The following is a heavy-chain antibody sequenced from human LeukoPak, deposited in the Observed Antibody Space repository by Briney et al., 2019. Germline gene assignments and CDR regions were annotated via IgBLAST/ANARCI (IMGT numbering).Heavy chain of an antibody. CDR3: ATQHTLWSPLDC. CDR2: IQPDGSEI. CDR1: GFTFSAYW. V-gene: IGHV3-7*01. D-gene: IGHD3-10*01. Sequence: GGSLRLSCAASGFTFSAYWMNWVRQAPGRGLELVANIQPDGSEIYYVDSVKGRFTISRDNGKNSLNLQMNSLRAEDTAVYYCATQHTLWSPLDCWGQGTLVTVSS. J-gene: IGHJ4*02.